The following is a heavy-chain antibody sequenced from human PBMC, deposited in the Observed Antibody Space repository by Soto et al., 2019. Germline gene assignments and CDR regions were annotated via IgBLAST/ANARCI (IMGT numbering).Heavy chain of an antibody. CDR3: ARDIAVAGSNWFDP. Sequence: SVKVSCKASGGTFSSYAISWVRQVPGQGLEWMGGIIPIFGTANYAQKFQGRVTITADKSTSTAYMELSSLRSEDTAVYYCARDIAVAGSNWFDPRGQGTLVTVSS. CDR2: IIPIFGTA. CDR1: GGTFSSYA. D-gene: IGHD6-19*01. J-gene: IGHJ5*02. V-gene: IGHV1-69*06.